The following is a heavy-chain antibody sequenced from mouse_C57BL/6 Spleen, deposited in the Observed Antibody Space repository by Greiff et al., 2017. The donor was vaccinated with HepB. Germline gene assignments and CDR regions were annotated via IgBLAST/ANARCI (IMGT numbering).Heavy chain of an antibody. V-gene: IGHV1-64*01. CDR3: AREYDYGYAMDY. D-gene: IGHD2-4*01. J-gene: IGHJ4*01. CDR2: IHPNSGST. CDR1: GYTFTSYW. Sequence: QVQLQQPGAELVKPGASVKLSCKASGYTFTSYWMHWVKQRPGQGLEWIGMIHPNSGSTNYNEKFKSKATLTVDKSSSTAYMQLSSLTSEDSAVYYCAREYDYGYAMDYWGQGTSVTVSS.